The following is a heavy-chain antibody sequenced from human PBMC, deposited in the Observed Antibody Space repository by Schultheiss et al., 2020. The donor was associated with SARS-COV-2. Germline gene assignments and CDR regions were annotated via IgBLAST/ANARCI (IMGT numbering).Heavy chain of an antibody. D-gene: IGHD3-16*01. CDR3: ARGLGTTKNY. Sequence: SETLSLTCAVSGGSISSGGYSWSWIRQPPGKGLEWIGYIYYSGSTNYNPSLKSRVTISVDTSKNQFSLKLSSVTAADTAVYYCARGLGTTKNYWGQGTLVTVSS. CDR1: GGSISSGGYS. V-gene: IGHV4-61*08. CDR2: IYYSGST. J-gene: IGHJ4*02.